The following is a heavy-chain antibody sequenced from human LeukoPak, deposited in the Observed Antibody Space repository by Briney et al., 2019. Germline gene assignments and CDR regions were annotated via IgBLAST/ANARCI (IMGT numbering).Heavy chain of an antibody. Sequence: GASVKVSCKASGYTFTGYGISWVRQAPGQGLEWMGWISAYNGNTNYAQKLQGRVTMTTDTSTSTAYMELRSLRSDDTAVYYCARDGAGDIVVVPASVIDAFDIWGQGTMVTVSS. CDR1: GYTFTGYG. CDR2: ISAYNGNT. J-gene: IGHJ3*02. CDR3: ARDGAGDIVVVPASVIDAFDI. V-gene: IGHV1-18*01. D-gene: IGHD2-2*01.